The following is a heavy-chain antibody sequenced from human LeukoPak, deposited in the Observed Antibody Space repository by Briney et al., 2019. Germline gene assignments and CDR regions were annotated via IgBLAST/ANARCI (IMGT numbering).Heavy chain of an antibody. CDR2: VKQDGSEE. V-gene: IGHV3-7*01. CDR1: GFTFTRYW. J-gene: IGHJ4*02. D-gene: IGHD3-10*01. Sequence: GGSLRLSCAASGFTFTRYWMSWVRQAPGKGLEWVANVKQDGSEENYVDSVRGRFTISRDNVENSVFLQMDSLRPEDTGMYYCARGPGMTDYWGQGTLVTVSS. CDR3: ARGPGMTDY.